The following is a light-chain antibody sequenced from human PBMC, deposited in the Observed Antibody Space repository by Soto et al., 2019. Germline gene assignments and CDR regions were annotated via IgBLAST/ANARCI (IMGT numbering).Light chain of an antibody. CDR1: QGVSSSF. J-gene: IGKJ3*01. CDR2: GAS. CDR3: QQYGSSPPFT. V-gene: IGKV3-20*01. Sequence: EIVLTQSPGTLSLSPGERATLSCRASQGVSSSFLAWYQQKPGQAPRLLMYGASSRAPGIPDRFSGSGSETEFTLTISRLEPEDFAVYYCQQYGSSPPFTFGPGTKVDIK.